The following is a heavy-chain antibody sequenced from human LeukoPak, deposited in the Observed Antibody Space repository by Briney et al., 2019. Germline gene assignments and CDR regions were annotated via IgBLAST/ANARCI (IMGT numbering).Heavy chain of an antibody. D-gene: IGHD4-17*01. CDR3: ARVRAGLRGNFQH. Sequence: SETLSLTCAVYGGSLSGYYWSWIRQPPGKGLEWIGEINHSGSTNYNPSLKSRVTISVDTSKNQFSLKLSSVTAADTAVYYCARVRAGLRGNFQHWGQGTLVTVSS. J-gene: IGHJ1*01. CDR2: INHSGST. V-gene: IGHV4-34*01. CDR1: GGSLSGYY.